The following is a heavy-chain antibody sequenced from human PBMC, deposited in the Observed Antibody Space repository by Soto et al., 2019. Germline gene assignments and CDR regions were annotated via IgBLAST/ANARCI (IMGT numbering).Heavy chain of an antibody. CDR2: TYYRSKWYN. V-gene: IGHV6-1*01. D-gene: IGHD2-21*02. CDR3: ARGDVVVTAIGALDI. CDR1: GDSVSSNSAA. Sequence: SQTLSLTCAISGDSVSSNSAAWNWIRQSPSRGLEWLGRTYYRSKWYNDYAVSVKSRITINPDTSKNHFSLQRNSGTPVYRAVYYCARGDVVVTAIGALDIWGQGTMVTVSS. J-gene: IGHJ3*02.